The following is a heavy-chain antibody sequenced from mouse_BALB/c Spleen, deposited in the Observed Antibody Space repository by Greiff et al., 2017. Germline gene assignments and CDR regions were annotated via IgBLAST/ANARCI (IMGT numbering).Heavy chain of an antibody. CDR3: AREAHYYAMDY. CDR1: GFTFSSFG. CDR2: ISSGSSTI. J-gene: IGHJ4*01. Sequence: EVQGVESGGGLVQPGGSRKLSCAASGFTFSSFGMHWVRQAPEKGLEWVAYISSGSSTIYYADTVKGRFTISRDNPKNTLFLQMTSLRSEDTAMYYCAREAHYYAMDYWGQGTSVTVSS. V-gene: IGHV5-17*02.